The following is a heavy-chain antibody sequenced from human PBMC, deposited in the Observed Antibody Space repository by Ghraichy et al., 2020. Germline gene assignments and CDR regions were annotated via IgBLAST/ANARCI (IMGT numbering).Heavy chain of an antibody. CDR2: IFHSGGT. Sequence: SETLSLNCTVSGDSINTNYWSWIRQPPGKGLEWLGYIFHSGGTKYNPSLRSRVTISLDMSKNQFSLKLSSVTAADTAIYYCAKNFKISPYSSCWSFDRWGQGTLVTGSS. V-gene: IGHV4-59*01. J-gene: IGHJ5*02. CDR3: AKNFKISPYSSCWSFDR. D-gene: IGHD6-19*01. CDR1: GDSINTNY.